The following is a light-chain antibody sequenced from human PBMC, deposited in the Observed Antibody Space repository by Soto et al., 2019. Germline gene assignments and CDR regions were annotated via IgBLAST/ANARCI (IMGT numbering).Light chain of an antibody. CDR2: DAS. J-gene: IGKJ2*01. V-gene: IGKV3-15*01. CDR3: QQYSNWPPLYT. CDR1: QSVSRY. Sequence: EIVMTQSPATLSVSPGERATLSCRASQSVSRYLAWYQQKPGLPPRLLIYDASTRATGIPDRFSGSGSGTDFTLTISSLQSADLAVDFCQQYSNWPPLYTFGRGTKLEIK.